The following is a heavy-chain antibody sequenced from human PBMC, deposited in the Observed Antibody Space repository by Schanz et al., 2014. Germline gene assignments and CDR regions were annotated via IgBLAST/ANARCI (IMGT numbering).Heavy chain of an antibody. Sequence: QVQLVQSGAEVKKPGASVKVSCKASGYTFTSYGISWVRQAPGQGLEWMGWISAYNGNTKYPQKLPGRVTMTTDTSTSTAYMELRSLRSDDTAVYYCARDAADFYDILTEEDYWGQGTLVTVSS. CDR1: GYTFTSYG. CDR3: ARDAADFYDILTEEDY. CDR2: ISAYNGNT. J-gene: IGHJ4*02. D-gene: IGHD3-9*01. V-gene: IGHV1-18*01.